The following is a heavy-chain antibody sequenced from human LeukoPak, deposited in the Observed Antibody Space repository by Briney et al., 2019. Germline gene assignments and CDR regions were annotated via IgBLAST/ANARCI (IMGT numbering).Heavy chain of an antibody. V-gene: IGHV3-33*01. D-gene: IGHD4-17*01. Sequence: GGSLRLPCAASGFTFSRFNLHWVRQAPGKGLEWVAVIWHDGSNKYYTDSVKGRFTISRDDSKNTLYLQMNSLKAEDTAVYYCARPDYGASGDYWGQGTLVTVSS. J-gene: IGHJ4*02. CDR1: GFTFSRFN. CDR2: IWHDGSNK. CDR3: ARPDYGASGDY.